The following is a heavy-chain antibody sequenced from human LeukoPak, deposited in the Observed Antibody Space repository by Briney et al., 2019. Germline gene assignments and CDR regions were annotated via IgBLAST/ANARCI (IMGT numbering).Heavy chain of an antibody. V-gene: IGHV3-23*01. CDR2: NTGSGGGT. Sequence: GGSLRLSCAASGFTFSSYATSWVRQAPGKGLEWVSANTGSGGGTQYADSVKGRFTVSRDNSKNTLYLQMNSLRAEDTAVYYCARDPNGDYIGAFEFWGQGTMVTVSS. D-gene: IGHD4-17*01. J-gene: IGHJ3*01. CDR1: GFTFSSYA. CDR3: ARDPNGDYIGAFEF.